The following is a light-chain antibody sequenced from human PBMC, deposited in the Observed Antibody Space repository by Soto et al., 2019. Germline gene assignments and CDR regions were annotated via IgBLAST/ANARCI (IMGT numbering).Light chain of an antibody. CDR3: QHYGTTVYT. J-gene: IGKJ2*01. V-gene: IGKV3-20*01. CDR2: AAF. Sequence: DIVLTQSPGTLSLSPGERATLSCRASQSVGSNYLAWYQQKPGQAPRLLIYAAFSRAPGIPVRFSGSGSETDFTLTIPRLEPEAFAVYYCQHYGTTVYTFGQGTKLEIK. CDR1: QSVGSNY.